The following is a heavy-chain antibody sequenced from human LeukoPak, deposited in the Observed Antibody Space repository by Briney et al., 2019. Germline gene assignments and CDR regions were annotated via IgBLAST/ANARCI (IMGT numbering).Heavy chain of an antibody. J-gene: IGHJ2*01. D-gene: IGHD3-16*02. CDR3: ARLFRGVISSWYFDL. CDR2: INPGDSDT. V-gene: IGHV5-51*01. CDR1: GYSFTTYW. Sequence: GDSLKISCKGSGYSFTTYWIGWGRQMPGKGLEWMGIINPGDSDTRYSPSFQGQVTISADQSNSTAYLQWSSLKASDTAIYYCARLFRGVISSWYFDLWGRGTLVTVSS.